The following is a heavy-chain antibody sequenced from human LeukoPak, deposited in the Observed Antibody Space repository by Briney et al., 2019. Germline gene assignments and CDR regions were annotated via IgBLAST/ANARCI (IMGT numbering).Heavy chain of an antibody. CDR1: GGSISSYY. CDR2: IYHSGST. V-gene: IGHV4-59*12. Sequence: ASETLSLTCTVSGGSISSYYWSWIRQPPGKGLEWIGYIYHSGSTYYNPSLKSRVTISVDRSKNQFSLKLSSVTAADTAVYYCARDRYDFWSGSDAFDIWGQGTMVTVSS. D-gene: IGHD3-3*01. CDR3: ARDRYDFWSGSDAFDI. J-gene: IGHJ3*02.